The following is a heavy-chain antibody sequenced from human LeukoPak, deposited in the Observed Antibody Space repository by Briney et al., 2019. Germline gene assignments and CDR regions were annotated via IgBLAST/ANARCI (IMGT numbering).Heavy chain of an antibody. Sequence: ASVKVSCKASGYTFTSCYMHWVRQAPGQGLEWMGIINPSGGSTSYAQKFQGRVTMTRDTSTSTVYMELGSLRSEDTAVYYCASGAGTPEAYFDYWGQGTLVTVSS. CDR2: INPSGGST. V-gene: IGHV1-46*01. CDR1: GYTFTSCY. D-gene: IGHD6-13*01. CDR3: ASGAGTPEAYFDY. J-gene: IGHJ4*02.